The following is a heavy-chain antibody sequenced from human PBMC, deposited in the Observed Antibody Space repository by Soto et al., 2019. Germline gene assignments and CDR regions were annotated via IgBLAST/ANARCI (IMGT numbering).Heavy chain of an antibody. CDR2: TNSDGTDS. CDR3: AKSLYYYDSSPLDH. D-gene: IGHD3-22*01. V-gene: IGHV3-43D*04. Sequence: GGSLRLSCAAAGFDFEDYAMHWVRQVPGKGLEWVSLTNSDGTDSYYVDSVKGRFTISRDNAKTTLYLQMDRLRPEDTALYFCAKSLYYYDSSPLDHWGLGTLVTVSS. CDR1: GFDFEDYA. J-gene: IGHJ4*02.